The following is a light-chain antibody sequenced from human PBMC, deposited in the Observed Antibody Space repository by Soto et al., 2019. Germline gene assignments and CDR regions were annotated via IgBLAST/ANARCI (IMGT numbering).Light chain of an antibody. CDR2: ATS. V-gene: IGKV1-8*01. CDR1: QTISGY. J-gene: IGKJ3*01. CDR3: QQYYSYPLT. Sequence: AIRMTQSPSSISASIGDRVTITCRASQTISGYLAWYQQKPGKAPKVLIYATSTLQSGVPSRFSGSGSGTDFTLTISCLQSEDFATYYCQQYYSYPLTFGPGTKVDIK.